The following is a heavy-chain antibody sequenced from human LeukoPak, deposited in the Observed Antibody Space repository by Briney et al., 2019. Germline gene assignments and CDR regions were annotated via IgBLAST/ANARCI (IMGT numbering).Heavy chain of an antibody. CDR3: QSWGPPIAHGN. Sequence: GGSLRVSCAVSGFPFSTNHINWVRQAPGKGLEWVSIISSGGRTYYPDSVKHRCTISRENSKNTPYLQMNSLMAEDTAVYYWQSWGPPIAHGNSGEGRLVTVSP. D-gene: IGHD6-13*01. CDR1: GFPFSTNH. V-gene: IGHV3-53*01. CDR2: ISSGGRT. J-gene: IGHJ4*02.